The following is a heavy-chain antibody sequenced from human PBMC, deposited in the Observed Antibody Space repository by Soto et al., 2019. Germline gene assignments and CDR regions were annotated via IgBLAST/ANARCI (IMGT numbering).Heavy chain of an antibody. CDR2: ISYDGSNK. D-gene: IGHD6-13*01. V-gene: IGHV3-30*18. CDR3: AKSIAAAGPSALDYYYGMDV. CDR1: GFTFSSYG. Sequence: GGSLRLSCAASGFTFSSYGMHWVRQAPGKGLEWVAVISYDGSNKYYADSVKGRFTISRDNSKNTLYLQMNSLRAEDTAVYYCAKSIAAAGPSALDYYYGMDVWGQGTTVTVSS. J-gene: IGHJ6*02.